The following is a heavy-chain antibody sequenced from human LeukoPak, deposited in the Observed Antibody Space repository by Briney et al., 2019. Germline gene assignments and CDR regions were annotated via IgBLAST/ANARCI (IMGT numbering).Heavy chain of an antibody. D-gene: IGHD1-26*01. J-gene: IGHJ4*02. CDR2: MNPNSGKT. V-gene: IGHV1-8*03. Sequence: ASVKVSCKASGYTFTSYDINWVRQATGQGLEWMGWMNPNSGKTGFAQQFQGRVAITRNTSMRTANMELSSLRSEDTAVYYCARGAPLGGTHNFDYWGQGTLVTVSS. CDR3: ARGAPLGGTHNFDY. CDR1: GYTFTSYD.